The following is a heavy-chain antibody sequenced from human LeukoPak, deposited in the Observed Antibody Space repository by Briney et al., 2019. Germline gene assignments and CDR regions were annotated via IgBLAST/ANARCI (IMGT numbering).Heavy chain of an antibody. CDR3: ARDGYIAAAGTGLFDY. D-gene: IGHD6-13*01. V-gene: IGHV4-34*01. CDR2: INHSGST. J-gene: IGHJ4*02. Sequence: PGGSLRLSCAASGFTFSNAWMSWVRQPPGKGLEWIGEINHSGSTNYNPSLKSRVTISVDTSKNQFSLKLSSVTAADTAVYYCARDGYIAAAGTGLFDYWGQGTLVTVSS. CDR1: GFTFSNAW.